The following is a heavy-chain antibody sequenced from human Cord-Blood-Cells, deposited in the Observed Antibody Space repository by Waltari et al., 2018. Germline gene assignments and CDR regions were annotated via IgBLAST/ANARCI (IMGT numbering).Heavy chain of an antibody. CDR3: ARHCGGDCYDAFDI. CDR1: GYTFTGYY. V-gene: IGHV1-2*04. Sequence: QVQLVQSGAEVKKPGASVKVSCKASGYTFTGYYMHWVRQAPGQGLEWMGWSNPNRGGTNYAQKFQGWVTMTRDTSISTAYMELSRLRSDDTAVYYWARHCGGDCYDAFDIWGQGTMVTVSS. CDR2: SNPNRGGT. D-gene: IGHD2-21*01. J-gene: IGHJ3*02.